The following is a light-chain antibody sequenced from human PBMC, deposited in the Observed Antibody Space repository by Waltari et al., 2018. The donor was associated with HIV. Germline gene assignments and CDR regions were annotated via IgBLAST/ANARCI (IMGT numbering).Light chain of an antibody. CDR2: KDS. CDR1: ALPKKY. Sequence: SYELTQPPSVSVSPGQTARITCSGDALPKKYAYWYQQKPGQAPVLMIYKDSERPSGIPERFYASSSGTTVTLTISGDQAEDEADYYCQSADSSNTWVFGGGTKLTVL. CDR3: QSADSSNTWV. V-gene: IGLV3-25*03. J-gene: IGLJ3*02.